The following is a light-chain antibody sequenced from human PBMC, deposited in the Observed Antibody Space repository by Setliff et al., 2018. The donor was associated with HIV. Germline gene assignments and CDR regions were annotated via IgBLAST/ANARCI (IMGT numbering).Light chain of an antibody. CDR3: CSNTGSNTYV. J-gene: IGLJ1*01. CDR1: RNDVGRYDL. V-gene: IGLV2-23*01. Sequence: QSVLTQPASVSGSPGQSITISCSGTRNDVGRYDLVPWYQRHPGKAPKLMIYQASRRPSGVSNRFSASKSGNTASLTISGLQAEDEADYYCCSNTGSNTYVFGTGTKVTVL. CDR2: QAS.